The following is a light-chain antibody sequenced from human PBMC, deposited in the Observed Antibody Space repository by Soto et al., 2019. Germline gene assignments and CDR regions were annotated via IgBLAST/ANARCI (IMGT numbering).Light chain of an antibody. CDR3: HQRQSWPRT. CDR1: QSVSSN. Sequence: EIVMTQSPATLSVSPGERATLSCRASQSVSSNLAWYQQKPGQAPRLLIFGASTRATGIPARFSGSGTGTDFTLTISDVQPEDFEVYYCHQRQSWPRTLGQGTKVDI. V-gene: IGKV3-15*01. CDR2: GAS. J-gene: IGKJ1*01.